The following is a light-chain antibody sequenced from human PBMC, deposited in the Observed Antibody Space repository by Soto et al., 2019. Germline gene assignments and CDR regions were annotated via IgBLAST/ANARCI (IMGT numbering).Light chain of an antibody. CDR2: GNT. CDR3: QSYENSRTGFYV. CDR1: SSDIGAGFD. V-gene: IGLV1-40*01. J-gene: IGLJ1*01. Sequence: QSVLTQPPSVSGAPGQRVTISFSGSSSDIGAGFDVHWYQHLPGTAPKLLIYGNTNRPSGVPGRFSGSKSGTSASLVITGLQAEDEDDYYCQSYENSRTGFYVFGTGTKLTVL.